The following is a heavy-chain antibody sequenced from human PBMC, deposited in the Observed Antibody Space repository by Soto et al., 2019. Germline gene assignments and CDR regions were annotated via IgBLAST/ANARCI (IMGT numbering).Heavy chain of an antibody. D-gene: IGHD3-9*01. Sequence: ASVKVSCKASGYTFTSYGISWVRQAPGQGLEWMGWISAYNGNTNYAQKLQGRVTMTTDTSTSTAYMELRSLRSDDTAVYYCARDFGVVLRYFDWLSNGMDVWGQGTTVTVSS. V-gene: IGHV1-18*04. CDR3: ARDFGVVLRYFDWLSNGMDV. CDR2: ISAYNGNT. CDR1: GYTFTSYG. J-gene: IGHJ6*02.